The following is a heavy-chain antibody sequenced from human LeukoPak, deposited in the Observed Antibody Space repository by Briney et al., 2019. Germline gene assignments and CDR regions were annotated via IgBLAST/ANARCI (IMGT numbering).Heavy chain of an antibody. Sequence: SETLSLTCAVSGYSISSGYYWGWIRQPLGKGREWIGSIYHSGSTYYNPSLKSRVTISVDTSKNQFSLKLSSVTAADTAVYYCARTEQVDYYMDVWGKGTTVTVSS. V-gene: IGHV4-38-2*01. J-gene: IGHJ6*03. CDR1: GYSISSGYY. CDR2: IYHSGST. CDR3: ARTEQVDYYMDV. D-gene: IGHD1-14*01.